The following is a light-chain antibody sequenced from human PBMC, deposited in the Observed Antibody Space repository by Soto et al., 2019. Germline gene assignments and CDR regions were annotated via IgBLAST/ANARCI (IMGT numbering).Light chain of an antibody. CDR1: SSDIGAHDY. CDR3: SSYLSSTTRVV. CDR2: EVN. J-gene: IGLJ2*01. V-gene: IGLV2-14*03. Sequence: QSALTQPASVSGSPGQSITISCTGSSSDIGAHDYVSWYQQHPGKAPKVMIYEVNNRPSGVSNRFSGSKSGNTASLTISGLEAEDEADYYCSSYLSSTTRVVLGGGTKLTVL.